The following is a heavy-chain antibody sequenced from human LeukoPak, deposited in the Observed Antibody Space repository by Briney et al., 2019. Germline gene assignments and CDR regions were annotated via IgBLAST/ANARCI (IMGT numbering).Heavy chain of an antibody. J-gene: IGHJ4*02. CDR3: ARLSRQLARPNYFDY. V-gene: IGHV4-39*01. D-gene: IGHD1-1*01. Sequence: TSQTLSLTCTVSGGSISSSSYYWGWIRQPPGKGLEWIGSIYYSGSTYYNPSLKSRVTISVDTSKNQFSLKLSSVTAADTAVYYCARLSRQLARPNYFDYWGQGTLVTVSS. CDR1: GGSISSSSYY. CDR2: IYYSGST.